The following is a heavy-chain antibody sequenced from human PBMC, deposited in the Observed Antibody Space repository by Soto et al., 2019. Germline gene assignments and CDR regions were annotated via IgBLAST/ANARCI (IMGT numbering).Heavy chain of an antibody. CDR3: ARYYDFWSGSSHQYYYYGMDV. V-gene: IGHV4-34*01. CDR2: INHSGST. Sequence: SETLSLTCAVYGGSFSGYYWSWIRQPPGKGLEWIGEINHSGSTNYNPSLKSRVTISVDTSKNQFSLKLSSVTAADTAVYYCARYYDFWSGSSHQYYYYGMDVWGQGTTVTVSS. D-gene: IGHD3-3*01. CDR1: GGSFSGYY. J-gene: IGHJ6*02.